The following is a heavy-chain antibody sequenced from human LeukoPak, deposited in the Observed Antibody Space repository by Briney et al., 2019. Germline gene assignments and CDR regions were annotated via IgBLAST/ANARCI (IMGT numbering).Heavy chain of an antibody. J-gene: IGHJ4*02. Sequence: PGGSLRLSCAASGFTFSGYAMSWVRQAPGKGLEWVSTISGSGNSTDYADSVKGRFTISRDNSKNTLYLQMNSLRAEDTAVYYCAKSFHYDFWSGSDYWGQGTLVTVSS. V-gene: IGHV3-23*01. CDR3: AKSFHYDFWSGSDY. CDR1: GFTFSGYA. CDR2: ISGSGNST. D-gene: IGHD3-3*01.